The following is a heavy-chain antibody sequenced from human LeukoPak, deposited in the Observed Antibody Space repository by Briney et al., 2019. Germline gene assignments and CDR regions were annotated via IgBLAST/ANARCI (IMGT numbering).Heavy chain of an antibody. CDR2: ISGNGGTT. Sequence: PGGSLRLSCAASGFTFSSYAMTWVRQAPGRGLEWVSAISGNGGTTYYADSVKGRFTISRDNSKNTLYLQMNSLRAEDTAVYYCARTASSGYFHFDYWGQGTLVTVSS. CDR1: GFTFSSYA. J-gene: IGHJ4*02. CDR3: ARTASSGYFHFDY. D-gene: IGHD3-22*01. V-gene: IGHV3-23*01.